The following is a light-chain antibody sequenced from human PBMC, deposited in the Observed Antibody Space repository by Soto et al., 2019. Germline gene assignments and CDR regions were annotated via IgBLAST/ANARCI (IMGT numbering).Light chain of an antibody. CDR3: SSYTGSSTWV. CDR2: EVS. J-gene: IGLJ1*01. Sequence: QSVLTQPPSVSGSPGQSVTISCAGTSSDVGGHNRVSWYQQPPGTAPKLVISEVSNRPSGVPDRFSGSKSANTASLTISGLQAEDEADYYCSSYTGSSTWVFGTGTKVTVL. CDR1: SSDVGGHNR. V-gene: IGLV2-18*02.